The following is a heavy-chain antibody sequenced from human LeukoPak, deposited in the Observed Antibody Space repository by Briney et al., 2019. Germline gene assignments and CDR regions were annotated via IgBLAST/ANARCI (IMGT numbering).Heavy chain of an antibody. CDR2: ISYDGSNK. V-gene: IGHV3-30*01. CDR1: GFIFSSYE. Sequence: QTGGSLRLSCAASGFIFSSYEMNWVRQAPGKGLEWVAVISYDGSNKYYADSVKGRFTISRDNSKNTLYLQMNSLRAEDTAVYYCARVGWPTVVTYYFDYWGQGTLVTVSS. D-gene: IGHD4-23*01. CDR3: ARVGWPTVVTYYFDY. J-gene: IGHJ4*02.